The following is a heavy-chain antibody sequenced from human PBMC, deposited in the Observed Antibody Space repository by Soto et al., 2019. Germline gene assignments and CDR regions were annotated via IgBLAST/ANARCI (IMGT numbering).Heavy chain of an antibody. Sequence: ASVKVSCKVSGYTLTELSMHWVRQAPGKGLEWMGGFDPEDGETIYAQKFQGRVTMTEDTSTDTAYMELSSLRSEDTAVYYCATLGYCSGGSCRHNYYFDYWGQGTLVTVSS. J-gene: IGHJ4*02. CDR2: FDPEDGET. CDR1: GYTLTELS. CDR3: ATLGYCSGGSCRHNYYFDY. V-gene: IGHV1-24*01. D-gene: IGHD2-15*01.